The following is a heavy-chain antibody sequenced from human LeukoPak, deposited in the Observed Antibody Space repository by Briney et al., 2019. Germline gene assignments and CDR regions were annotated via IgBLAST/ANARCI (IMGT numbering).Heavy chain of an antibody. Sequence: VASVKVSCKASGYTFTNYYIHWVRQDPEQGLEWMAIINPSSGSTSYAQKFQGRVTMTRDTSTSTVYMELSSLRSEDTAMYYCAREYSNSQFDYWGQGTLVTVSS. CDR3: AREYSNSQFDY. V-gene: IGHV1-46*01. D-gene: IGHD6-13*01. CDR1: GYTFTNYY. CDR2: INPSSGST. J-gene: IGHJ4*02.